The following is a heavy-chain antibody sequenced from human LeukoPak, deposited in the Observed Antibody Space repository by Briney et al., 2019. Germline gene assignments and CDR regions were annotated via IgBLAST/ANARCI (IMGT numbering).Heavy chain of an antibody. CDR2: ISYDGSNK. CDR3: ARGTYYDSSGYQY. Sequence: GGSLRLSCAASGFTFSSYAMHWVRQAPGKGLEWVAVISYDGSNKYYADSVKGRFTISRDNSKNTLYLQMNSLRAEDTAVYYCARGTYYDSSGYQYWGQGTLVTVSS. D-gene: IGHD3-22*01. V-gene: IGHV3-30-3*01. CDR1: GFTFSSYA. J-gene: IGHJ4*02.